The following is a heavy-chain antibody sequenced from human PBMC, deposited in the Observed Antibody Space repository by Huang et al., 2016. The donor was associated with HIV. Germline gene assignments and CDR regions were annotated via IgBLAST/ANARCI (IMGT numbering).Heavy chain of an antibody. CDR1: GFIFSDYW. V-gene: IGHV3-74*02. CDR2: SEGDGSST. J-gene: IGHJ4*01. Sequence: EVELAESGGGSVRPGQSLRLSCVGSGFIFSDYWMHWVRQIQGKGLVWGEGSEGDGSSTSYADSVKGRFTIYRDNAKNTVYLQMSSLRVDDTAVYYCVRAKEKGYDFWSGYRYWGQGVQVTVSS. D-gene: IGHD3-3*01. CDR3: VRAKEKGYDFWSGYRY.